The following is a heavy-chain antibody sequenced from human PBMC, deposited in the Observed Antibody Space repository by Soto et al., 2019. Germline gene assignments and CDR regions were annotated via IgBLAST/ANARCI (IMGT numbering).Heavy chain of an antibody. D-gene: IGHD2-2*02. CDR3: ARSWGLYCSSSSCYSPWFDS. CDR1: GFTFNSHE. CDR2: ISSSGGSI. Sequence: PGGSLRLSCAGSGFTFNSHEMTWVRQAPGKGLEWISSISSSGGSIYYADSVKGRFTVSRDNAKNSLYLQMNSLRAEDTAVYYCARSWGLYCSSSSCYSPWFDSWGRGTLVTVSS. J-gene: IGHJ5*01. V-gene: IGHV3-48*03.